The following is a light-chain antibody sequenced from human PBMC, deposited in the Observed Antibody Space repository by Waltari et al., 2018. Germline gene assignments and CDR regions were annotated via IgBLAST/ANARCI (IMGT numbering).Light chain of an antibody. V-gene: IGLV2-14*03. CDR1: SSAVGGYNC. CDR3: SSKTSSSTVV. Sequence: QSALPQPASVSGSPGQSITISCTGPSSAVGGYNCVSWYQHHPGKAPKLLVFDVSNRPSGASNRFSGSKSGNTASLTIAGLQAGDEADYYCSSKTSSSTVVFGGGTKLTVL. J-gene: IGLJ2*01. CDR2: DVS.